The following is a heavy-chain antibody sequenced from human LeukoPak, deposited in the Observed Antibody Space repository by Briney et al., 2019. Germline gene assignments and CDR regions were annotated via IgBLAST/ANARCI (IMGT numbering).Heavy chain of an antibody. D-gene: IGHD2-21*02. V-gene: IGHV5-51*01. CDR2: IYPADSDT. CDR3: ARQGDFDGLDI. CDR1: GYRFISYW. Sequence: PGESLKISCKGSGYRFISYWIGWVRQTPGKGLEWMGIIYPADSDTRYSPSFQGQVTISVDNSISTAHLQWSSLKASDTAVYYCARQGDFDGLDIWGQGTMVTVSS. J-gene: IGHJ3*02.